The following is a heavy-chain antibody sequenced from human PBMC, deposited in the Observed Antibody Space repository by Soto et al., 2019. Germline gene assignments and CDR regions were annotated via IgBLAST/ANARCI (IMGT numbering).Heavy chain of an antibody. CDR2: ISGNGDSA. CDR3: AKGAIAMAVPVY. V-gene: IGHV3-23*01. Sequence: EVQLLESGGGLSQPGGSRRLSCVASGVTFRMYGMTWVRQPPGKGLEWVSAISGNGDSAYYADSVRGRLTISRDNSKNTLYLHLNNLRPEDTAVYYCAKGAIAMAVPVYWGQGTLLSVSS. CDR1: GVTFRMYG. D-gene: IGHD6-19*01. J-gene: IGHJ4*02.